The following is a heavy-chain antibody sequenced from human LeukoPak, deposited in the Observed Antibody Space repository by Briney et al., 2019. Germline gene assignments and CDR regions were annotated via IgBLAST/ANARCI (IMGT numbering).Heavy chain of an antibody. CDR3: ASKGYDSSVRYFQH. Sequence: SGTLSLTCAVSGGSISSSTWWSGVRQPPGKGLEWIGEIYHSGSTNYNPSLQSRVTISIDRSKSQFSLKLSSVPAADTAVYYCASKGYDSSVRYFQHWGQGTLVTVSS. CDR1: GGSISSSTW. CDR2: IYHSGST. J-gene: IGHJ1*01. V-gene: IGHV4-4*02. D-gene: IGHD3-22*01.